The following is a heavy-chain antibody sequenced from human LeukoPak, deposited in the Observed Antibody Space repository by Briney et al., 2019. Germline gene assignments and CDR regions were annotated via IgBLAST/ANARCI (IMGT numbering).Heavy chain of an antibody. V-gene: IGHV1-69*04. CDR3: AREPEGLTTESH. CDR1: GGTLNNYI. Sequence: SVKVSCKTSGGTLNNYIISWARQAPGQGFEWVGTIILILDIANYAQKFQGRVAITADTSTSTAYMELSDLGSEDTAVYFCAREPEGLTTESHWGQGTLVTVSS. CDR2: IILILDIA. J-gene: IGHJ4*02. D-gene: IGHD1-14*01.